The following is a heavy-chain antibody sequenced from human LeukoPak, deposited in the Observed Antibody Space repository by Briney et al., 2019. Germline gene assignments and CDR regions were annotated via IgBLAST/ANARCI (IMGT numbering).Heavy chain of an antibody. CDR2: IYYSGST. CDR1: GDSMRNYY. Sequence: PSETLSLTCTVSGDSMRNYYWGWIRQPPGKGLEWIGSIYYSGSTYYNPSLKSRVTISVDTSKNQFSLKLSSVTAADTAVYYCARRNYYDSSGYSLLGQFDYWGQGTLVTVSS. CDR3: ARRNYYDSSGYSLLGQFDY. J-gene: IGHJ4*02. D-gene: IGHD3-22*01. V-gene: IGHV4-39*01.